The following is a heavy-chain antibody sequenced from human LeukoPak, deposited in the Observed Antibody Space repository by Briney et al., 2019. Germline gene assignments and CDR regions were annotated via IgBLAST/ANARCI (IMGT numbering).Heavy chain of an antibody. CDR2: IYPGDSDT. D-gene: IGHD6-19*01. CDR3: ARPSSGWYVLDY. V-gene: IGHV5-51*01. CDR1: GYTFTNYW. Sequence: GESLKISCQTSGYTFTNYWIGWVRQMPGKGLEWVGIIYPGDSDTRYSPSFQGQVTISADKSISTAYLQWSSLKASDTAMYYCARPSSGWYVLDYWGQGTLVTVSS. J-gene: IGHJ4*02.